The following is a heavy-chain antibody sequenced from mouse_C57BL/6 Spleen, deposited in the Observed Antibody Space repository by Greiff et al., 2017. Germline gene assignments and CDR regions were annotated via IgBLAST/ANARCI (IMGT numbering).Heavy chain of an antibody. CDR1: GFSLTSYG. J-gene: IGHJ4*01. V-gene: IGHV2-2*01. Sequence: VQLQQSGPGLVQPSQSLSITCTASGFSLTSYGVHWVRQSPGKGLEWLGVIWSGGSTDYNAAFISRLSVSKDNSNGQVFFKMNSLQAYDTDIYYCARYDYLYYYAMDYWGQGTSVTVSS. CDR3: ARYDYLYYYAMDY. D-gene: IGHD2-4*01. CDR2: IWSGGST.